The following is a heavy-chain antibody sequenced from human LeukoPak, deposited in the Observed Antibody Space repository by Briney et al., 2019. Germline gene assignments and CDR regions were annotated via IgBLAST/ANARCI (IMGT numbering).Heavy chain of an antibody. CDR2: INSDGSST. Sequence: QAGGSLRLSCAASGFTFSSYWMHWVRQAPGKGLVWVSRINSDGSSTSYADSVKGRFTISRDNAKNTLYLQMNSLRAEDTAVYCCARESGYSYGYFYYWGQGTLVTVSS. V-gene: IGHV3-74*01. CDR1: GFTFSSYW. D-gene: IGHD5-18*01. J-gene: IGHJ4*02. CDR3: ARESGYSYGYFYY.